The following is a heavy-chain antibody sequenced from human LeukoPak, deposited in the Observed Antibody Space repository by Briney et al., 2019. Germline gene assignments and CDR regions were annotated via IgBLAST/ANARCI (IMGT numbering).Heavy chain of an antibody. J-gene: IGHJ4*02. V-gene: IGHV4-39*07. CDR2: IYSGGTT. D-gene: IGHD5-24*01. Sequence: PSDTLSLTCTVSGGSISSRSYYWGWFRQPPGRDLEWIGSIYSGGTTCYNPSLKSRVTISLDTSKNQFSLNLSSVTAADAAVYFCARGVMATSSALGAFGYWGQGTLVTVSS. CDR1: GGSISSRSYY. CDR3: ARGVMATSSALGAFGY.